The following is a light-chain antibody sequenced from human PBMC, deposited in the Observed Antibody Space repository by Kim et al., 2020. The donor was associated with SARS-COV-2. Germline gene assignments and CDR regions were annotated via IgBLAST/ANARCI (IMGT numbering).Light chain of an antibody. CDR1: QSINTW. CDR3: QQYETYSRT. CDR2: KAS. J-gene: IGKJ2*01. V-gene: IGKV1-5*03. Sequence: SASVGDRVTITCRASQSINTWLAWYQQKPGKAPKALFYKASTLESGVPSRFSGSGSGTEFILTISSLQPDDFATYFCQQYETYSRTFGQGTKLEI.